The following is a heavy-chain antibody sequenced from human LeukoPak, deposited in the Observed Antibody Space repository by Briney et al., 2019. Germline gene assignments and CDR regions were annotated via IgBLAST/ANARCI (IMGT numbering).Heavy chain of an antibody. D-gene: IGHD5-24*01. CDR3: AKVVEMTTITGWFDP. V-gene: IGHV3-21*01. CDR1: GFTFSTYT. J-gene: IGHJ5*02. Sequence: TTGGSLRLSCAASGFTFSTYTMNWVRQAPGKGLEWVSSISSRSSYIYYADSVKGRFTISRDNAKNSLYLQMNSLRAEDTAVYYCAKVVEMTTITGWFDPWGQGTLVTVSS. CDR2: ISSRSSYI.